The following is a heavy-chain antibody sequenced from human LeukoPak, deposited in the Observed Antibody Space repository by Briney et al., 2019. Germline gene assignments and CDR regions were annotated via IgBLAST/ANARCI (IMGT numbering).Heavy chain of an antibody. J-gene: IGHJ4*02. CDR2: IYYSGST. CDR3: ARSLPRRWFGELLGYFDY. CDR1: GGSISSSSYY. Sequence: SETLSLTCTVSGGSISSSSYYWGWIRQPPGKGLEWIGSIYYSGSTYYNPSLKSRVTISVDTSKNQFSLKLSSVTAADTAVYYCARSLPRRWFGELLGYFDYWGQGTLVTVSS. V-gene: IGHV4-39*07. D-gene: IGHD3-10*01.